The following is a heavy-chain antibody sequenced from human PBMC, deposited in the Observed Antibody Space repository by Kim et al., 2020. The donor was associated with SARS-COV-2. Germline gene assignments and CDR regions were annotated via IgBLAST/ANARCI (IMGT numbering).Heavy chain of an antibody. Sequence: SGPTLVNPTQTLTLTCTFSGFSLSTSGVGVGWIRQPPGKALEGLALIYWDDDKRYSPSLKISLTITKDTSKNQVVLTMTNMEPVDTATYYSAHRVSFGGSLDYWCHGTVFTVSS. J-gene: IGHJ4*01. V-gene: IGHV2-5*02. CDR1: GFSLSTSGVG. CDR3: AHRVSFGGSLDY. D-gene: IGHD3-10*01. CDR2: IYWDDDK.